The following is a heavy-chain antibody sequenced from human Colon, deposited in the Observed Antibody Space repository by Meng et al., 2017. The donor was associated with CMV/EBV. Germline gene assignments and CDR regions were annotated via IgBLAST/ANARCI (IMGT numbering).Heavy chain of an antibody. CDR2: SNPSGGST. V-gene: IGHV1-46*01. CDR1: GYTFSTYY. D-gene: IGHD1-26*01. Sequence: ASVKVSCKASGYTFSTYYIHWVRQAPGQGLEWMGRSNPSGGSTNYAQKFQGRVTMTRDTSTSTSYKDLSSLRFEDPAVYYCARGGPWGLEDWGQGTLVTVSS. J-gene: IGHJ4*02. CDR3: ARGGPWGLED.